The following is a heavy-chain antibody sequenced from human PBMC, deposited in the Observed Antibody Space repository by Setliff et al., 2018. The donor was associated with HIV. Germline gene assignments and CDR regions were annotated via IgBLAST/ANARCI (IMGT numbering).Heavy chain of an antibody. CDR1: GGSIRSSTYY. J-gene: IGHJ6*03. CDR2: LHYSGNT. Sequence: PSETLSLTCTVSGGSIRSSTYYWGWIRQSPGKGLEWIGSLHYSGNTYYNSSLKSRVTISLDTSKNQFSLKLKSVTAADTAVYYCARGSYYYYYYMDVWGKGTTVTVSS. D-gene: IGHD1-26*01. V-gene: IGHV4-39*07. CDR3: ARGSYYYYYYMDV.